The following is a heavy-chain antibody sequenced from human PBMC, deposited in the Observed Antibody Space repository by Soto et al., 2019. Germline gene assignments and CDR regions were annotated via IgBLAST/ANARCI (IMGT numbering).Heavy chain of an antibody. CDR2: VNGDGTAT. CDR1: GLRVSSVA. V-gene: IGHV3-23*01. Sequence: EVQLLESGGGLVQPGGSLRLSCAASGLRVSSVAMTWVRQAPGKGLEWISSVNGDGTATYYANSVKGRFTISRDTSKNTLYLQMDSLRAEDTAVYYCAKITRSWGQGTLVTVSS. J-gene: IGHJ4*02. D-gene: IGHD3-16*01. CDR3: AKITRS.